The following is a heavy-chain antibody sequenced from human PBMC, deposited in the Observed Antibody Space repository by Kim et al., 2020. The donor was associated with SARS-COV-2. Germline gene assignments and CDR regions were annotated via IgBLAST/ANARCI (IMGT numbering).Heavy chain of an antibody. CDR3: ARLSSNFIAARPTYYYNMDV. V-gene: IGHV4-39*01. Sequence: SETLSLTCTVSGGSISSSSYYWGWIRQPPGKGLEWIGSIYYSGSTYYNPSLKSRVTISVDTSKNQFSLKLSSVTAADTAVYYCARLSSNFIAARPTYYYNMDVWGQGITVTVSS. J-gene: IGHJ6*02. CDR2: IYYSGST. D-gene: IGHD6-6*01. CDR1: GGSISSSSYY.